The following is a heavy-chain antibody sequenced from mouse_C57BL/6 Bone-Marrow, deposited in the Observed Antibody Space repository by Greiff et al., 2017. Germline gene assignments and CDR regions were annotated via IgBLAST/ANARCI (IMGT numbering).Heavy chain of an antibody. D-gene: IGHD2-3*01. J-gene: IGHJ2*01. CDR3: AREGRLLLYFDY. V-gene: IGHV1-50*01. CDR1: GYTFTSYW. CDR2: IDPSDSYT. Sequence: VQLQQPGAELVKPGASVKLSCKASGYTFTSYWMQWVKQRPGQGLEWIGEIDPSDSYTNYHQKFKGKATLTVDTSSSTAYMQLSSLTSEDSAVYYCAREGRLLLYFDYWGQGTTLTVSS.